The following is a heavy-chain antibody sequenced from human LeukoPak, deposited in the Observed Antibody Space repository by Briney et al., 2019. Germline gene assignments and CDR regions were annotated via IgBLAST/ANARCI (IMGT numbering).Heavy chain of an antibody. V-gene: IGHV4-61*02. D-gene: IGHD3-10*01. CDR3: ARERGVTYYYGSGSYPDY. Sequence: SQTLSLTCTVSGGSIRSDGYDWSWIRQPAGKGLEWIGRIYTSGSTNYNPSLKSRVTISVDTAKNQFSLKLSSVTAADAAVYYCARERGVTYYYGSGSYPDYWGQGTLVAVSS. CDR2: IYTSGST. J-gene: IGHJ4*02. CDR1: GGSIRSDGYD.